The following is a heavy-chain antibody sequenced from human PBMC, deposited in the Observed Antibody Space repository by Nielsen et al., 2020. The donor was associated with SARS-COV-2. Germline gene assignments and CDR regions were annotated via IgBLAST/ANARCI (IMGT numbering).Heavy chain of an antibody. CDR1: GFTFDDYA. CDR3: AKGTTPDYYDSSGYLFY. Sequence: SLKISCAASGFTFDDYAMHWVRQAPGKGLEWVSGISWNSGSIGYADSVKGRFTISRDNAKNSLYLQMNSLRAEDTALYYCAKGTTPDYYDSSGYLFYWDQGTLVTVSS. V-gene: IGHV3-9*01. J-gene: IGHJ4*02. D-gene: IGHD3-22*01. CDR2: ISWNSGSI.